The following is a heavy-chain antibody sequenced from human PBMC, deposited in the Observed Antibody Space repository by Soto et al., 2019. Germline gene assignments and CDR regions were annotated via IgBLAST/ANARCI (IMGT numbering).Heavy chain of an antibody. CDR3: ARGNTARGSRVDY. V-gene: IGHV1-69*01. CDR1: GGTFSSYA. D-gene: IGHD5-18*01. CDR2: IIPIFGTA. J-gene: IGHJ4*02. Sequence: QVQMAQSGAEVKKPGSSVKVSCKASGGTFSSYAISWVRQAPGQGLEWMGGIIPIFGTANYAQKFQGRVTITADESTTTAYMELCSLRSEDTAVYYCARGNTARGSRVDYWGQGTLVTVSS.